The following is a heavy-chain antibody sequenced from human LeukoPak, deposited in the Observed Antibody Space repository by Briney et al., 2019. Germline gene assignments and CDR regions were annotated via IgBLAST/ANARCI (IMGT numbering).Heavy chain of an antibody. Sequence: GASVKVSCKAYGGTFSSYTISWVRQAPGKGLEWMGRIIPILGISNYAQKFQGRVTITADKSTSTAYMELSSLRSEDTAVYYCARAVAGTGYFDYWGQGTLVTVSS. D-gene: IGHD6-19*01. CDR1: GGTFSSYT. CDR3: ARAVAGTGYFDY. V-gene: IGHV1-69*02. J-gene: IGHJ4*02. CDR2: IIPILGIS.